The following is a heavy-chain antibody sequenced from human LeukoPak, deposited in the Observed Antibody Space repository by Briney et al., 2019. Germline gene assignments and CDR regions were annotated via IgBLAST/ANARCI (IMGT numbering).Heavy chain of an antibody. CDR1: GFTVSSNY. Sequence: GVSLRLSCAASGFTVSSNYMSWVRQAPGKGLEWVSVIYSGGSTYYADSVKGRFTISRDNSKNTLYLQMNSLRAEDTAVYYCARASQYCGGDCYSAYWGQGTLVTLSS. CDR2: IYSGGST. J-gene: IGHJ4*02. V-gene: IGHV3-53*01. CDR3: ARASQYCGGDCYSAY. D-gene: IGHD2-21*02.